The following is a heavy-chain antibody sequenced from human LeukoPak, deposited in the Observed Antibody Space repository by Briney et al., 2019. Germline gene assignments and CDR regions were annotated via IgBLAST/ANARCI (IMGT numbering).Heavy chain of an antibody. CDR3: ARAGLRGAFDP. CDR2: INPSGGST. Sequence: ASVKVSCKASGYTFTTYYIHWVRQAPGQGLEWMGIINPSGGSTNYAQKFQGRDTMTRDTSTSTVYMDLSSLRSEDTAVYYCARAGLRGAFDPWGQGTLVTVSS. V-gene: IGHV1-46*01. J-gene: IGHJ5*02. CDR1: GYTFTTYY. D-gene: IGHD4-17*01.